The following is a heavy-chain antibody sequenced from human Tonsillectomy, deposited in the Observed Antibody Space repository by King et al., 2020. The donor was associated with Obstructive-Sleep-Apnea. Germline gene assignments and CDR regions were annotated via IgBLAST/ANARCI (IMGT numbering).Heavy chain of an antibody. D-gene: IGHD1-26*01. CDR2: INSDGSST. CDR3: ARGRGGAGPTTTDY. Sequence: VQLVESGGGLVQPGGSLRLSCAASGFTFRTTWMHWVRQAPGKGLVWVSRINSDGSSTIYADFVKGRFTISRDNAKNTLYLQMNSLRAEDTAVYYCARGRGGAGPTTTDYWGQGTLVTVSS. V-gene: IGHV3-74*01. J-gene: IGHJ4*02. CDR1: GFTFRTTW.